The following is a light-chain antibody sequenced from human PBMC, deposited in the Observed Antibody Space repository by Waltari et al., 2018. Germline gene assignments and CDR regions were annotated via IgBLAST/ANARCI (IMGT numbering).Light chain of an antibody. J-gene: IGKJ1*01. CDR1: QSVSSSY. CDR2: GAS. CDR3: QQYGSSPRT. V-gene: IGKV3-20*01. Sequence: XIVLTQSPGTLSLSPGERATLSCRASQSVSSSYLAWYQQKPGQAPRLLIYGASSRATGIPDRFSGSGSGTDFTLTISRLEPEDFAVYYCQQYGSSPRTFGQGTKVEIK.